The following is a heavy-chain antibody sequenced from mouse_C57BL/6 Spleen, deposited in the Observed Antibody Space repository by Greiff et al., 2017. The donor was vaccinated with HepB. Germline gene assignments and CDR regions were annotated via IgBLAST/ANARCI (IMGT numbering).Heavy chain of an antibody. D-gene: IGHD4-1*01. Sequence: EVKLMESGGGLVQPGGSLSLSCAASGFTFTDYYMSWVRQPPGKALEWLGFIRNKANGYTTEYSASVKGRFTISRDNSQSILYLQMNALRAEDSATYYCARWVWDGWYFDVWGTGTTVTVSS. CDR1: GFTFTDYY. CDR2: IRNKANGYTT. J-gene: IGHJ1*03. CDR3: ARWVWDGWYFDV. V-gene: IGHV7-3*01.